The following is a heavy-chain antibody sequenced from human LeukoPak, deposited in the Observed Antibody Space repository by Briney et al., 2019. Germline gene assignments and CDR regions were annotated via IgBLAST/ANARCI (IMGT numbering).Heavy chain of an antibody. D-gene: IGHD6-6*01. V-gene: IGHV1-46*01. J-gene: IGHJ1*01. CDR1: GYTFTSYY. Sequence: ASVMVSFKASGYTFTSYYLHWVRQAPGQGLEWMGIINPSGGSTSYAQKFQGRVTMTRDTSTSTVYMELSSLRSEDTAVYYCASSRGSSSEYFQHWGQGTLVTVSS. CDR2: INPSGGST. CDR3: ASSRGSSSEYFQH.